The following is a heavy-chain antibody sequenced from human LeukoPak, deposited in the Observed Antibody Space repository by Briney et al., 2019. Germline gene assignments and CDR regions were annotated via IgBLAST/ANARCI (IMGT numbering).Heavy chain of an antibody. V-gene: IGHV4-4*02. J-gene: IGHJ4*02. Sequence: SETLSLTCAVSGGSISSSNWLSWVRHPPGKGLEWIGYIYYSGSTNYNPSLKSRVTISVDTSKNQFSLKLSSVTAADTAVYYCARDPMRPDYWGQGTLVTVSS. CDR2: IYYSGST. CDR3: ARDPMRPDY. CDR1: GGSISSSNW.